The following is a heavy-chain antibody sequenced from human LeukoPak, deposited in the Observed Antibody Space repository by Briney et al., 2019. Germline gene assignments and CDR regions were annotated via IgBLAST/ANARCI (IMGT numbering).Heavy chain of an antibody. V-gene: IGHV4-39*01. CDR3: ARREGYYYDSSGYYRL. J-gene: IGHJ4*02. CDR2: IYYSGST. D-gene: IGHD3-22*01. CDR1: GGSISSSSYY. Sequence: SETLSLTCTVSGGSISSSSYYWGWIRQPPGKGLEWIGSIYYSGSTYYNPSLKSRVTISVDTSKNQFSLKLSSVTAADTAVYYCARREGYYYDSSGYYRLWGQGTLVTVSS.